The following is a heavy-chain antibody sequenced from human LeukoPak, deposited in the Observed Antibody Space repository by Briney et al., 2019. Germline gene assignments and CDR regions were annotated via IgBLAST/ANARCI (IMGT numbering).Heavy chain of an antibody. CDR2: MNPNSGNT. Sequence: ASVKVSCKASGYTFTSYDINGVRQATGQGLEWMGWMNPNSGNTGYAQKFQGRVTMTRNTSICTAYMELSSLRSEDAAVYYCARASRITIFGVVKFYYYYYMDVWGKGTTVTVSS. J-gene: IGHJ6*03. CDR3: ARASRITIFGVVKFYYYYYMDV. CDR1: GYTFTSYD. V-gene: IGHV1-8*01. D-gene: IGHD3-3*01.